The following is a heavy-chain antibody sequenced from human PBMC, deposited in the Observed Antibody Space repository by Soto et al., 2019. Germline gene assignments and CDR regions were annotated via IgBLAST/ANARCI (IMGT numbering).Heavy chain of an antibody. CDR2: ISYDGSNK. J-gene: IGHJ6*02. D-gene: IGHD6-13*01. CDR3: AKDRIAAPGSQTYYYYYGMDV. V-gene: IGHV3-30*18. Sequence: GGSLRLSCAASGFTFSSYGMHWVRQAPGKGLEWVAVISYDGSNKYYADSVKGRFTISRDNSKNTLYLQMNSLRAEDTAVYYCAKDRIAAPGSQTYYYYYGMDVWGQGTTVTVSS. CDR1: GFTFSSYG.